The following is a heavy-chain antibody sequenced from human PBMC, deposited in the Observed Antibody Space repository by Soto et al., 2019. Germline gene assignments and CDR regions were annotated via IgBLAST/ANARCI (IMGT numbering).Heavy chain of an antibody. D-gene: IGHD3-3*01. CDR1: GFTFSSHW. J-gene: IGHJ6*03. CDR3: ARGGLLLQYYDSGPYYYYYMDV. CDR2: INSDGSST. Sequence: GGSLRLSCAASGFTFSSHWMHWVRQAPGKGLVWVSRINSDGSSTSYADSVKGRFTISRDNAKNTLYLQMNSLRAEDTAVYYCARGGLLLQYYDSGPYYYYYMDVWGKGTTVTVSS. V-gene: IGHV3-74*01.